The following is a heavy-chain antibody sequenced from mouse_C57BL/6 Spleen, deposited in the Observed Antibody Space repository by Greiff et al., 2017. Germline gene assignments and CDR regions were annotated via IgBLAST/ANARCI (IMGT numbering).Heavy chain of an antibody. V-gene: IGHV1-52*01. D-gene: IGHD2-5*01. Sequence: QVQLQQSGAELVRPGSSVKLSCKASGYTFTSYWMHWVKQRPIQGLEWIGNIDPSDSETHYNQKFKDKATLTVDKSSSTAYMQLSSLTSEDSAVDYCARSRSNYVGAMDYWGQGTSVTVSS. CDR2: IDPSDSET. CDR1: GYTFTSYW. CDR3: ARSRSNYVGAMDY. J-gene: IGHJ4*01.